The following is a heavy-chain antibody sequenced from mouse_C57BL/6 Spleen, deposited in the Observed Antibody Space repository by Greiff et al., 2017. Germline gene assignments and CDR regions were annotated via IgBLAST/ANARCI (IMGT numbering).Heavy chain of an antibody. D-gene: IGHD4-1*01. Sequence: VQLQQSGAEVVRPGTSVKVSCKASGYAFTNYLIEWVKQRPGQGLEWIGVINPGSGGTNYNEKFKGKATLTADKSSSTAYMQLSSLTSEDSAVYFCARAQELGPFAYWGQGTLVTVSA. CDR2: INPGSGGT. J-gene: IGHJ3*01. CDR1: GYAFTNYL. V-gene: IGHV1-54*01. CDR3: ARAQELGPFAY.